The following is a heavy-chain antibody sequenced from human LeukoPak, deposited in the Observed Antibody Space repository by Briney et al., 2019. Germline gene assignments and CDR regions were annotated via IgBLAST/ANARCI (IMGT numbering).Heavy chain of an antibody. D-gene: IGHD6-19*01. CDR2: ISGSGGST. CDR1: GFTFSGYA. Sequence: GGSLRLSCAASGFTFSGYAMSWVRQAPGKGLEWVSAISGSGGSTYYADSVKGRFTISRDNSKNTLYLQMNSLRAEDTAVYYCAKREWLAYFQHWGQGTLVTVSS. V-gene: IGHV3-23*01. J-gene: IGHJ1*01. CDR3: AKREWLAYFQH.